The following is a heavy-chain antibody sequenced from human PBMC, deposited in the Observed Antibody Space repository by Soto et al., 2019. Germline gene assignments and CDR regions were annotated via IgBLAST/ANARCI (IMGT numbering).Heavy chain of an antibody. Sequence: VQLVESGGGVVQPGKSLRLSCAASGTAFSGCGMFWVRQTPSKGLEWVAAISSDGSQKYYADSVKGRFTISRDNSKNTLYVQMNGLTTEDTAVYYCAKNIVRGHWYFDLWGRGTLVTVSS. CDR3: AKNIVRGHWYFDL. CDR2: ISSDGSQK. J-gene: IGHJ2*01. D-gene: IGHD3-10*01. CDR1: GTAFSGCG. V-gene: IGHV3-30*18.